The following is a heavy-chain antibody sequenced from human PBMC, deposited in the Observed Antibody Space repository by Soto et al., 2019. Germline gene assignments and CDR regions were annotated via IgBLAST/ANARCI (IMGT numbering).Heavy chain of an antibody. J-gene: IGHJ4*02. Sequence: QVQLVESGGGVVQPGRSLRLSCAASGFSFSTYAMHWVRQAPGKGLEWVAVISYDGSNKYYADSMKGRFTISRDNSNNALFLQMNSLRGDDTAVHYCTKDRRTYLGSGTCIDYWGQGTLVTVSS. CDR2: ISYDGSNK. V-gene: IGHV3-30*18. CDR3: TKDRRTYLGSGTCIDY. D-gene: IGHD3-10*01. CDR1: GFSFSTYA.